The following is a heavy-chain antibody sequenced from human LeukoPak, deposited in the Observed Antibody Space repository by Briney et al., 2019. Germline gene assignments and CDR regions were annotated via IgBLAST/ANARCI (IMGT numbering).Heavy chain of an antibody. Sequence: PGGSLRLSCAASGFTISNVWMSWVRQVPGKGLEWVGRIKSKTDGGTAEYTAPVRSRFTISRDDAKNTLYLQMNSLRAEDTAVYYCARENRDYYDSGAYKGTSQYFHHWGQGTLVTVSS. V-gene: IGHV3-15*01. CDR1: GFTISNVW. CDR3: ARENRDYYDSGAYKGTSQYFHH. J-gene: IGHJ1*01. D-gene: IGHD3-22*01. CDR2: IKSKTDGGTA.